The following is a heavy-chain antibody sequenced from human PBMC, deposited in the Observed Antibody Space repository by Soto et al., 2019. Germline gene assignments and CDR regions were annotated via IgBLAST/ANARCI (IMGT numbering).Heavy chain of an antibody. D-gene: IGHD3-22*01. Sequence: EVQLVESGGGLVQPGGSLRLSCAASGFTVSSNYMSGVRQAPGKGLEWVSVIYSGGSTYYADSVKGRFTISRDNSKNTLYLQMNSLRAEDTAVYYCARGVNYYDSSGQPYWGQGTLVTVSS. CDR3: ARGVNYYDSSGQPY. CDR1: GFTVSSNY. V-gene: IGHV3-66*01. J-gene: IGHJ4*02. CDR2: IYSGGST.